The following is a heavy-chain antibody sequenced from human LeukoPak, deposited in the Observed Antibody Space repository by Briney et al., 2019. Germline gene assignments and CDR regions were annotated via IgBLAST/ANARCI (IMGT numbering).Heavy chain of an antibody. J-gene: IGHJ4*02. CDR2: ISGSGGST. Sequence: PGGSLRLSCAASGFTFSSYAMSWVRQAPGKGLEWVSAISGSGGSTYYADSVKGRLTISRDNSKNTLYLQMNSLRAEDTAVYYCAKTPKSYCGGDCQFDYWGQGTLVTVSS. D-gene: IGHD2-21*02. CDR1: GFTFSSYA. V-gene: IGHV3-23*01. CDR3: AKTPKSYCGGDCQFDY.